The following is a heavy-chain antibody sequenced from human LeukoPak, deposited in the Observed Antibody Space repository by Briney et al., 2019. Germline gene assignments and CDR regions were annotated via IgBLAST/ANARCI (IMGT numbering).Heavy chain of an antibody. J-gene: IGHJ4*02. CDR1: GHTFTSYG. Sequence: GASVKVSCKASGHTFTSYGISWVRQAPGQGLEWMGWISAYNGNTNYAQKLQGRVTMTTDTSTSTAYMELRSLRSDDTAVYYCARDRAAGYCSGGSCYQPYDYWGQGTLVTVSS. CDR3: ARDRAAGYCSGGSCYQPYDY. CDR2: ISAYNGNT. V-gene: IGHV1-18*01. D-gene: IGHD2-15*01.